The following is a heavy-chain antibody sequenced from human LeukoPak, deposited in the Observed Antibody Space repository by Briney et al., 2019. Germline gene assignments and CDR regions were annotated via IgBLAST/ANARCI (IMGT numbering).Heavy chain of an antibody. Sequence: PGGSLRLPCAASGFTFSSYAMSWVRQAPGKGLEWVSAISGNAGSTYYADSVKGRFTISRDNSKNTLYLQMNSLRAEDTAIYYCAKDQNMVATAPFDCWGQGTLVTVSS. CDR1: GFTFSSYA. J-gene: IGHJ4*02. V-gene: IGHV3-23*01. CDR2: ISGNAGST. D-gene: IGHD5-12*01. CDR3: AKDQNMVATAPFDC.